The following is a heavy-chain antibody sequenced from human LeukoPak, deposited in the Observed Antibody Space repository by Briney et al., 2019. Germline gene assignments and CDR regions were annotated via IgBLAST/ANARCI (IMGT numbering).Heavy chain of an antibody. D-gene: IGHD3-22*01. V-gene: IGHV3-21*04. Sequence: PGGSLRLSCAASGFALRSYTVTWVRQAPGKGLEWVSSISSTSAYIYYAESVKGRFSISRDNAKNSLYLQMNSLRAEDTALYYCAKGAYYYDSSGYPLWGQGTMVTVSS. CDR1: GFALRSYT. CDR3: AKGAYYYDSSGYPL. J-gene: IGHJ3*01. CDR2: ISSTSAYI.